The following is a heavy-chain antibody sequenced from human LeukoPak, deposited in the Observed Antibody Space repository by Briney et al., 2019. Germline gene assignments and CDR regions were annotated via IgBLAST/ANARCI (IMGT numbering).Heavy chain of an antibody. CDR2: IIPIFGTA. D-gene: IGHD4-17*01. V-gene: IGHV1-69*05. CDR1: GGTFSSYA. CDR3: ARVYGDHQDLKYYFDY. Sequence: SVRVSCKASGGTFSSYAISWVRQAPGQGLEWMGGIIPIFGTANYAQKFQGRVTITTDESTSTAYMELSSLRSEDTAVYYCARVYGDHQDLKYYFDYWGQGTLVTVSS. J-gene: IGHJ4*02.